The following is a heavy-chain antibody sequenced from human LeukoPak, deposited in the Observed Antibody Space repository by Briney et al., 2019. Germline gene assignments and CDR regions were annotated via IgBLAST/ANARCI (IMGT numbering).Heavy chain of an antibody. Sequence: SETLSLTCAVYGGSFSGYYRSWIRQPPGKGLEWIGEINHSGSTNYNPSLKSRVTISVDTSKNQFSLKLSSVTAADTAVYYCARAIGSSGLYPSGWQQSVGYYYGMDVWGQGTTVTVSS. CDR2: INHSGST. CDR3: ARAIGSSGLYPSGWQQSVGYYYGMDV. CDR1: GGSFSGYY. D-gene: IGHD5-12*01. J-gene: IGHJ6*02. V-gene: IGHV4-34*01.